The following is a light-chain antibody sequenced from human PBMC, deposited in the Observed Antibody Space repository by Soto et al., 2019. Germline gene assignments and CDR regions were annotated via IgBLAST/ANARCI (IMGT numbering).Light chain of an antibody. CDR3: QQYNNWPPYT. V-gene: IGKV3-15*01. J-gene: IGKJ2*01. Sequence: EIVMTQSPATLSVSPGERATLSCRASQSVSSNLAWYQQKPGQAPRLLIYGASTRATAIPARFSGSGSGTAFTLTTSSLQYEDFSFDYCQQYNNWPPYTFGQGTKLEIK. CDR2: GAS. CDR1: QSVSSN.